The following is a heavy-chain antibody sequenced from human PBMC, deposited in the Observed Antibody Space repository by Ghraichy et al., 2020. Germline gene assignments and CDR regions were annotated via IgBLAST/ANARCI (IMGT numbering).Heavy chain of an antibody. CDR2: TYYRSKWYN. D-gene: IGHD5-18*01. CDR3: ARGRPLLGYGYIGFDY. Sequence: QNLSLTCAISGDSVSSNSAAWNWIRQSPSRGLEWLGRTYYRSKWYNDYAVSVKSRITINPDTSKNQFSLQLNSVTPEDTAVYYCARGRPLLGYGYIGFDYWGQGTLVTVSS. CDR1: GDSVSSNSAA. J-gene: IGHJ4*02. V-gene: IGHV6-1*01.